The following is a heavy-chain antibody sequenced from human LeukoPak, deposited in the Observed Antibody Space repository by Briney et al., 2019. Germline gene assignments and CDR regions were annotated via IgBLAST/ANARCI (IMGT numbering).Heavy chain of an antibody. J-gene: IGHJ6*03. D-gene: IGHD6-19*01. CDR3: ARDRPTGIAVASRGSDVGGEYYYYYYYMDV. V-gene: IGHV4-61*02. Sequence: SETLSLTCTVSGGSISSGSYYWSWIRQPAGKGLEWIGRIYNSGSTNYNPSLNSRVTISVDTSKNQFSLKLNSVTAADTAVYYCARDRPTGIAVASRGSDVGGEYYYYYYYMDVWGKGTTVTISS. CDR1: GGSISSGSYY. CDR2: IYNSGST.